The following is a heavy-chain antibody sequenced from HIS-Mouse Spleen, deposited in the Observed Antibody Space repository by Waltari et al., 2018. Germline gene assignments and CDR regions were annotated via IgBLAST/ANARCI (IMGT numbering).Heavy chain of an antibody. CDR2: ISYDGSNK. Sequence: QLLLVEAGGGVVQPGRLLALPCAPFGSSLITCRRPWVRQAPGKGLEGVAVISYDGSNKYYADSVKGRFTISRDNSKNTLYLQMNSLRAEDTAVYYCAKASSGWLDYWGQGTLVTVSS. CDR3: AKASSGWLDY. D-gene: IGHD6-19*01. V-gene: IGHV3-30*18. CDR1: GSSLITCR. J-gene: IGHJ4*02.